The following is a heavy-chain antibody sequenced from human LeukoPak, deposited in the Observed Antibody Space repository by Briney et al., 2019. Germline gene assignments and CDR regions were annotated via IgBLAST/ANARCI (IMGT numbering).Heavy chain of an antibody. Sequence: ASVKVSCKASGYTFTSYGISWVRQAPGQGLEWLGWISAYNGNTNYAQKLQGRVTMTTDTSTSTAYMELRSLRSDDTAVYYCARGGRVDTAMVDAFDIWGQGTMVTVSS. CDR2: ISAYNGNT. D-gene: IGHD5-18*01. V-gene: IGHV1-18*01. CDR3: ARGGRVDTAMVDAFDI. CDR1: GYTFTSYG. J-gene: IGHJ3*02.